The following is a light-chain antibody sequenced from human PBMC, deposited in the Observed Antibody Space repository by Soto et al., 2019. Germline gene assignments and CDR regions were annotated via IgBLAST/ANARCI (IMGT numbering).Light chain of an antibody. CDR3: QACDSGTVV. CDR2: EDT. CDR1: TLGSKF. J-gene: IGLJ2*01. Sequence: SYELTQPPSVSVSPGQTANITCSENTLGSKFVFWYQQKAGQSPMVVIYEDTKRPSGIPERFSGSNSGNTATLTISGTQAMDEADFYCQACDSGTVVFGGGTKLTVL. V-gene: IGLV3-1*01.